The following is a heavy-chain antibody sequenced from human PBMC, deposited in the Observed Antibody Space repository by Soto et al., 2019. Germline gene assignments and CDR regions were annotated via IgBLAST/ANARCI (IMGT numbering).Heavy chain of an antibody. D-gene: IGHD2-15*01. V-gene: IGHV4-59*08. J-gene: IGHJ4*02. CDR1: GASISDYY. CDR3: ARQSCSGGKCFYFDS. Sequence: QVQLQESGPGLVKSSETLSLTCTVSGASISDYYGSWIRQSPGKGLEWIAYMVYSGTTNYNPSLESRVTTFLDTSKNQFSLKVRSVTAADTAVYHCARQSCSGGKCFYFDSWGQGILVTVSS. CDR2: MVYSGTT.